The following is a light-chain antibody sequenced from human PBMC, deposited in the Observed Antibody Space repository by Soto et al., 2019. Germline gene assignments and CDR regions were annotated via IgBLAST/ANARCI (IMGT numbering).Light chain of an antibody. CDR2: DAS. CDR3: QQYDNYPLT. V-gene: IGKV1-5*01. Sequence: DIQITQYPSSLSASVGDRVTITCRASQSVRSWLAWYQQKPGTAPKLLIFDASRLESGVPSRFSGSASGTEFTLTISSLQPDDFATYYCQQYDNYPLTFGGGTKVAIK. J-gene: IGKJ4*01. CDR1: QSVRSW.